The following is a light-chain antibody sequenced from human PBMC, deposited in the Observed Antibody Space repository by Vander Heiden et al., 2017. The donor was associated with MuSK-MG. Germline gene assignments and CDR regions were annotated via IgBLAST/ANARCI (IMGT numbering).Light chain of an antibody. Sequence: QSVLPQPPSASGTPGQRVTISCSGSNPNIGRTTVNGSQQPPGTPSKPLIYMNVQRPSGVPDRFSGSKSGTSASLAISWLQSEDEADYYCAASDDSLTVLVFGGGTKLTVL. V-gene: IGLV1-44*01. CDR3: AASDDSLTVLV. CDR2: MNV. CDR1: NPNIGRTT. J-gene: IGLJ2*01.